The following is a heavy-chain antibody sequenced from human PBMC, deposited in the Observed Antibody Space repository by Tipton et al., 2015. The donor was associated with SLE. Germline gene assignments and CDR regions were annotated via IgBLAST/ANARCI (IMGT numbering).Heavy chain of an antibody. D-gene: IGHD6-19*01. Sequence: TLSLTCTVSGGSISSHYWSWIRQPPGKGLEWIGYIYHSGSTYYNPSLKSRVTITVDTSKNQFSLKLGSVTAADTAVYYCARRQVAGIDFWGQGTLVTVSS. V-gene: IGHV4-59*08. CDR2: IYHSGST. J-gene: IGHJ4*02. CDR1: GGSISSHY. CDR3: ARRQVAGIDF.